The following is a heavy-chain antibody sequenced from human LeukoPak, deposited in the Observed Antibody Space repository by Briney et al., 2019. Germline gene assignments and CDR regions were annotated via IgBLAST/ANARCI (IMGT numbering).Heavy chain of an antibody. J-gene: IGHJ4*02. CDR2: IKEDGSEK. Sequence: GGSLRLSCAASGFTFSTFWMTWVRQAPGKGLEWVANIKEDGSEKYYVDSLKGRFTISRDNAKNSLYLQMNSLRAEDTAVYYCASLSVPAADFDYWGQGTLVTVSS. V-gene: IGHV3-7*02. CDR3: ASLSVPAADFDY. D-gene: IGHD2-2*01. CDR1: GFTFSTFW.